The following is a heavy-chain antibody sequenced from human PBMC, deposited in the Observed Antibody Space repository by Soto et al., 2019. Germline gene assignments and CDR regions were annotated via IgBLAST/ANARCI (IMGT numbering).Heavy chain of an antibody. CDR2: ISSKVNTYAT. V-gene: IGHV3-73*02. D-gene: IGHD5-18*01. CDR3: TRRRDWTAMDPLDY. J-gene: IGHJ4*02. CDR1: GFTFSDSA. Sequence: EVQLVESGGGLVQPGGSLKLSCAASGFTFSDSAMHWVRQASGKGPEWVGRISSKVNTYATANAESVKGRFTISRDDSMNTDYLQMNSLKTEDTAVYYCTRRRDWTAMDPLDYWGQGTLVTVSS.